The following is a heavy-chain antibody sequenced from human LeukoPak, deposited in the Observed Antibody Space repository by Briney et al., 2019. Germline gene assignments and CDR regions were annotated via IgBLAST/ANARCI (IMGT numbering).Heavy chain of an antibody. CDR3: ARDSRATYYYDSNGMGNWFDP. D-gene: IGHD3-22*01. CDR1: GFTFSSYS. J-gene: IGHJ5*02. V-gene: IGHV3-21*01. Sequence: GGSLRLSCAASGFTFSSYSMNWVRQAPGKGLEWVSSISSSSSYIYYADSVKGRFTISRDNAKNSLYLQMNSLRAEDTAVYYCARDSRATYYYDSNGMGNWFDPWGQGTLVTVSS. CDR2: ISSSSSYI.